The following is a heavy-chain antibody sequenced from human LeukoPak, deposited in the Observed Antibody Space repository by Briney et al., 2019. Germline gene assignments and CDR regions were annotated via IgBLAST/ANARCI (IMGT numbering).Heavy chain of an antibody. CDR1: GDSVSSNSAA. V-gene: IGHV6-1*01. CDR3: AAQALWFGELVLDAFDN. D-gene: IGHD3-10*01. J-gene: IGHJ3*02. Sequence: SQTLSLTCAISGDSVSSNSAAWNWIRQSPSRGLEWLGRTYYRSKWYNDYAVSVKRRITINPDTSKNQFSLQLNSVTPEDTAVYYCAAQALWFGELVLDAFDNWGQGTKVTVSS. CDR2: TYYRSKWYN.